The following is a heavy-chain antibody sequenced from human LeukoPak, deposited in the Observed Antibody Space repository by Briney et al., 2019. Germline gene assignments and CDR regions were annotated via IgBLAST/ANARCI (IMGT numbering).Heavy chain of an antibody. CDR1: GGSISSYY. Sequence: SETLSLTCTVSGGSISSYYWSWIRQPPGKGLEWIGYIYYSGSTNYNPSLKSRVTISVDTSKNQFSLKLSSVTAADTAVYYCARDRLHYGEYEKTLDYWGQGTLVTVSS. CDR3: ARDRLHYGEYEKTLDY. J-gene: IGHJ4*02. D-gene: IGHD4-17*01. V-gene: IGHV4-59*01. CDR2: IYYSGST.